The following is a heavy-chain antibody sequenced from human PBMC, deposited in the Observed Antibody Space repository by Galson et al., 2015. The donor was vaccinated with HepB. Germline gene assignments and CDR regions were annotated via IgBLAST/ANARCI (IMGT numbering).Heavy chain of an antibody. D-gene: IGHD2-2*03. CDR2: FYKSASA. CDR3: ARWMGLYFAI. J-gene: IGHJ2*01. CDR1: GGPISNDY. Sequence: SETLSLTCTVSGGPISNDYWSWVRQPPGKGLEWIGYFYKSASAIYDASLRSRVAISGDTSKNQFSLRLYSVSDADTAVYYCARWMGLYFAIWGRGTLVTVSS. V-gene: IGHV4-59*12.